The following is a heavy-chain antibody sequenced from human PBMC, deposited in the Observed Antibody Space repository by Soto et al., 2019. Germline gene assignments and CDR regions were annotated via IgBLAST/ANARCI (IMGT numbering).Heavy chain of an antibody. CDR3: AKIGSFLRPSLDHFAC. CDR2: INPNSGGT. D-gene: IGHD3-10*01. CDR1: GFPFTGHY. J-gene: IGHJ4*02. Sequence: SSVKASCTASGFPFTGHYIHWVRQAPGQGLAWMGWINPNSGGTSYAQKFQGRLTMTTDTSITTAYMELSRLSSDDTAFYYCAKIGSFLRPSLDHFACWGKRTRVT. V-gene: IGHV1-2*02.